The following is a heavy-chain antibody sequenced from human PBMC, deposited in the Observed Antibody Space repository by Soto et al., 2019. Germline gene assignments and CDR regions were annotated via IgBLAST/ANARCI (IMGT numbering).Heavy chain of an antibody. V-gene: IGHV4-59*01. J-gene: IGHJ6*02. D-gene: IGHD6-19*01. CDR2: IYYSGST. Sequence: SETLSLTCTVSGGSISSYYWSWIRQPPGKGLEWIGYIYYSGSTNYNPSLKSRVTISVDTSKNQFSLKLGSVTAADTAVYYCASGSSGWRFVEYYYYGMDVWGQGTTVTVSS. CDR3: ASGSSGWRFVEYYYYGMDV. CDR1: GGSISSYY.